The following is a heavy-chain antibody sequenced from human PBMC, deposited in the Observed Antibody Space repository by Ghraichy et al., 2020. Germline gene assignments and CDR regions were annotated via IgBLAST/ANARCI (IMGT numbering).Heavy chain of an antibody. Sequence: SETLSLTCTVSGGSISSSSYYWGWIRQPPGKGLEWIGSIYYSGSTYYNPSLKSRVTISVDTSKNQFSLKLSSVTAADTAVYYCARHFDYYDSIGDIWGQGTMVTVSS. CDR2: IYYSGST. V-gene: IGHV4-39*01. CDR3: ARHFDYYDSIGDI. D-gene: IGHD3-22*01. CDR1: GGSISSSSYY. J-gene: IGHJ3*02.